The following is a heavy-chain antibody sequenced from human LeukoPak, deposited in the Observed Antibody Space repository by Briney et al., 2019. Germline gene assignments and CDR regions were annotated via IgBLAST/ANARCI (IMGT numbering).Heavy chain of an antibody. CDR3: AREHPTAIATDY. V-gene: IGHV4-4*07. Sequence: PSETLSLTCTVSGGSISGYYWGCIRQAAGKGLEWIGRIYSTGSPNYNPSLKSRVTMSIDTSRNQFSLKLSSVTAADTAIYYCAREHPTAIATDYWGQGTLSPSPQ. CDR2: IYSTGSP. D-gene: IGHD2-21*02. J-gene: IGHJ4*02. CDR1: GGSISGYY.